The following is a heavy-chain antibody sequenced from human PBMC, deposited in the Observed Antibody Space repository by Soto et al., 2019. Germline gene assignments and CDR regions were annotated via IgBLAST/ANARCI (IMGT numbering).Heavy chain of an antibody. CDR1: GGSVSSGSYY. Sequence: QVQLQESGPGLVKPSETLSLTCTVSGGSVSSGSYYWSWIRQPPGKGLEWIGYIYYSGSTNYNPALKSRVTISVDTSKTQFSLKLSSVTAADTAVYYCPRDRAAADDHIPSGYYYYGMDVWGQRTTVTVSS. D-gene: IGHD6-13*01. CDR3: PRDRAAADDHIPSGYYYYGMDV. V-gene: IGHV4-61*01. CDR2: IYYSGST. J-gene: IGHJ6*02.